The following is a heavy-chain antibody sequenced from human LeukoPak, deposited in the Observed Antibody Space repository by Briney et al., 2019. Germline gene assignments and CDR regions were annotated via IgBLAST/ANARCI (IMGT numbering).Heavy chain of an antibody. CDR1: GFTFSSLW. Sequence: GGSLRLSCAASGFTFSSLWMSWVRQAPGKGLEWVANIKQDGSDKYHVDSVKGRFTISRDNAKNSLYLQMNSLRAEDTAVYYCAREPYYYDSSGHDYWGQGTLVTVSS. J-gene: IGHJ4*02. CDR3: AREPYYYDSSGHDY. D-gene: IGHD3-22*01. V-gene: IGHV3-7*01. CDR2: IKQDGSDK.